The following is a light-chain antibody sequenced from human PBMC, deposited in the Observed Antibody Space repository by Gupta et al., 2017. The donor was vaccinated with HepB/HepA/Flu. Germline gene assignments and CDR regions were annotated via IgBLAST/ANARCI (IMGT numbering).Light chain of an antibody. CDR3: QHYGTSLCS. Sequence: EIVLTQSPGTLSLSPGERATLSCRASQSVRSRYLAWYQQKPGQAPRLLIYDASSRATGIPDGFSGSGSGTDFTLTISRLEPEDFAVYYCQHYGTSLCSFGQGTTLEIK. J-gene: IGKJ2*04. V-gene: IGKV3-20*01. CDR1: QSVRSRY. CDR2: DAS.